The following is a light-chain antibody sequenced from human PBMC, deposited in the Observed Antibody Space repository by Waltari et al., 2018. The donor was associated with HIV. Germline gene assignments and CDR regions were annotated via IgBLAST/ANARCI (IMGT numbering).Light chain of an antibody. V-gene: IGLV2-14*02. CDR2: EDT. J-gene: IGLJ2*01. Sequence: QSALRQPASVSGSPEQSVSISCTGPTITHKPVPWYQQHPGKAPKLMIFEDTSRPSGVSNRFSGSKSGNTASLTISGLQVEDEADYYCSSYTTSGSVLFGGGTNLTVL. CDR1: TITHKP. CDR3: SSYTTSGSVL.